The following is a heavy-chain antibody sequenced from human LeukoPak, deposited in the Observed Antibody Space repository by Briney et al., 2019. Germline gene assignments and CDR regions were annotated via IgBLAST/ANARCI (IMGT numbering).Heavy chain of an antibody. D-gene: IGHD1-26*01. V-gene: IGHV1-3*01. CDR2: ISAGNGNT. J-gene: IGHJ4*02. CDR3: ARDSGSGSNDY. Sequence: ASVKVSCKASGNTFTSYAIHWVRQAPGQRLEWMGWISAGNGNTKYSQNFQGRVTFISNTSATTAFMELGSLRSEDAAVYYCARDSGSGSNDYWGQGTLVTVSS. CDR1: GNTFTSYA.